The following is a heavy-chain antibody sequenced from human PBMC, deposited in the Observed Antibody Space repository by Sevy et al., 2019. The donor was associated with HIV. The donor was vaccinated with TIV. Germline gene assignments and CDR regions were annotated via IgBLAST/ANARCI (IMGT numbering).Heavy chain of an antibody. Sequence: GGPLRLSCAGSGFTFGTYAMTWVRQAPGKGLQWVSVISDSGRSTYYADSVQGRVTISRDNSMNTMHLHMNSRRVEDTATYYCARRPDFGVIIPTGVLDVWGQGTTVTVSS. CDR1: GFTFGTYA. J-gene: IGHJ6*02. CDR3: ARRPDFGVIIPTGVLDV. D-gene: IGHD3-3*01. V-gene: IGHV3-23*01. CDR2: ISDSGRST.